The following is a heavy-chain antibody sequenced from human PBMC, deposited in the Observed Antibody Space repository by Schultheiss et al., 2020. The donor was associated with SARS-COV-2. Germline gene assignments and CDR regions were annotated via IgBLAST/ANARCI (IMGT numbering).Heavy chain of an antibody. CDR1: GGSISTYY. Sequence: SETLSLTCTVSGGSISTYYRSWIRQPPGKGLEWIGYIYYSGSTYYNPSLKSRVTISVDKSKNQFSLKLSSVTAADTAVYYCARHNLQFINYYYYYGMDVWGQGTTVTVSS. CDR3: ARHNLQFINYYYYYGMDV. V-gene: IGHV4-59*08. J-gene: IGHJ6*02. D-gene: IGHD4-11*01. CDR2: IYYSGST.